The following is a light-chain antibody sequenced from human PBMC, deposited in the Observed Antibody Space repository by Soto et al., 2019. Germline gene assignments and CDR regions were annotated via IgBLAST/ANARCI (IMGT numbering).Light chain of an antibody. J-gene: IGLJ2*01. CDR2: SNN. CDR3: AAWDDSLDGRVV. Sequence: QSVLTQPPSASGTPGQRVTISCSGSSSNIGSNTVHWYQQLPGTAPKLLIYSNNVRPSGVPDRFSGSISGTSASLAISGLQSEDEADYYCAAWDDSLDGRVVFGGGTKLTVL. V-gene: IGLV1-44*01. CDR1: SSNIGSNT.